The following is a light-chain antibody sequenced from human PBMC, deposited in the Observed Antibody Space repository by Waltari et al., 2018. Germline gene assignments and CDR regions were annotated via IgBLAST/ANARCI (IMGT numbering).Light chain of an antibody. J-gene: IGLJ3*02. V-gene: IGLV1-47*01. CDR2: RNN. CDR3: AAWDDSLSEV. CDR1: SPNIGRNY. Sequence: QSVLTQQPSASGTPGQRVTISCSGRSPNIGRNYVYWYQQLPGTAPKILIYRNNQRPSGVPDRFSGSKSGTSASLAISGLRSEDEADYYCAAWDDSLSEVFGGGTKLTVL.